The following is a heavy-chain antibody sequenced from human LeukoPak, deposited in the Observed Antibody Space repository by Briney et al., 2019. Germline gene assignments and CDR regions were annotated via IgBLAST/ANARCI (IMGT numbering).Heavy chain of an antibody. CDR1: GYTFIGYY. D-gene: IGHD3-10*01. V-gene: IGHV1-2*02. CDR3: AADIVVRGYGMDV. CDR2: INPNSGDT. J-gene: IGHJ6*02. Sequence: ASVKVSCKASGYTFIGYYMHWVRQAPGQGLEWMGWINPNSGDTNYAQKFQERVTITRDMSTSTAYMELSSLRSEDTAVYYGAADIVVRGYGMDVWGQGTTVTVSS.